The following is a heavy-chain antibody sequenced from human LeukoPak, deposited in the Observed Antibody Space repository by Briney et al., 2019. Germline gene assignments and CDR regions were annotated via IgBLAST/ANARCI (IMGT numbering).Heavy chain of an antibody. CDR3: ARLHHTVYYYYMDV. D-gene: IGHD1-14*01. CDR2: IYYSGST. J-gene: IGHJ6*03. Sequence: PSETLSLTCTVSGGSISSYYWSWIRQPPGKGLEWIGYIYYSGSTNYNPSLKSRVTISADTSKNQFSLKLSSVTAADTAVYYCARLHHTVYYYYMDVWGKGTTVTVSS. V-gene: IGHV4-59*01. CDR1: GGSISSYY.